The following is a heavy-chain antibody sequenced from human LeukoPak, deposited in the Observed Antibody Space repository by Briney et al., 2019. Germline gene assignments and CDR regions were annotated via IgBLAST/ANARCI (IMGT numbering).Heavy chain of an antibody. J-gene: IGHJ3*01. CDR2: ISFDGSYK. CDR3: ARETLDALDL. V-gene: IGHV3-30*04. CDR1: GFTISGDA. Sequence: PGTSLSLSCTASGFTISGDAMHWVRQAPGKGLQWVAHISFDGSYKYYADSVKGRFTISRDNSKNTLYLQMNSLRTDDTALFYCARETLDALDLWGPGTLVTVSS.